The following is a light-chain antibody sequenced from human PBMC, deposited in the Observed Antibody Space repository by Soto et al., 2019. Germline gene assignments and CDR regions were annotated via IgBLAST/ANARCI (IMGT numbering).Light chain of an antibody. CDR2: LGS. CDR1: QSLLHSNGNIY. CDR3: MQAVQTPRT. V-gene: IGKV2-28*01. J-gene: IGKJ1*01. Sequence: DIVLTQSPLSLPVTPGEPASISCRSSQSLLHSNGNIYLDWYLQKPGQSPQLLIYLGSIRASGVPDRFSGNGSGTDFTLKITRVVAEDVGVYYCMQAVQTPRTFGQGTKVEIK.